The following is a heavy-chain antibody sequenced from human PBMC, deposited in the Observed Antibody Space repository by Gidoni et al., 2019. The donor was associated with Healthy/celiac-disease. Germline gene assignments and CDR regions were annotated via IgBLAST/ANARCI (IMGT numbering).Heavy chain of an antibody. CDR3: AKPHAQTRSRTKYYFDY. D-gene: IGHD1-1*01. CDR2: ISGSGGST. V-gene: IGHV3-23*01. J-gene: IGHJ4*02. Sequence: EVQLLESGGGLVQPGGPLRLSCAASGFTFSSYAMSWVRQAPGKGLEWVSAISGSGGSTYYADSVKGRFTISRDNSKNTLYLQMNSLRAEDTAVYYCAKPHAQTRSRTKYYFDYWGQGTLVTVSS. CDR1: GFTFSSYA.